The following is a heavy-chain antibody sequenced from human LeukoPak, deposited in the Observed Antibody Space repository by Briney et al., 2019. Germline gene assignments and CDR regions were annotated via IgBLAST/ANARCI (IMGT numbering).Heavy chain of an antibody. D-gene: IGHD2-15*01. J-gene: IGHJ4*02. CDR1: GFTFSSYA. V-gene: IGHV3-23*01. Sequence: GGSLRLSCAASGFTFSSYAMSWVRQAPGKGLEWVSAIRGSGGSTYYADSVKGRFTISRDNSKNTLCLQMNSLRAEDTAVYYCAKDADIVVVVAAPHFDYWGQGTLVTVSS. CDR3: AKDADIVVVVAAPHFDY. CDR2: IRGSGGST.